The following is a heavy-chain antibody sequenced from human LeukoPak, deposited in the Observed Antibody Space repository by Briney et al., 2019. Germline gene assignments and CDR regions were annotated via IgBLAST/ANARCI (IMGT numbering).Heavy chain of an antibody. J-gene: IGHJ4*02. Sequence: GRSLRLSCAASGFTFSSYGMHWVRQAPGKGLEWVAVISYDGSYKFYADSVKGRFTISRDNSKSTLYLQMNSLRAEDTAVYYCAKDRYSGLNTIDYWGQGTLVTVSS. D-gene: IGHD6-13*01. V-gene: IGHV3-30*18. CDR2: ISYDGSYK. CDR1: GFTFSSYG. CDR3: AKDRYSGLNTIDY.